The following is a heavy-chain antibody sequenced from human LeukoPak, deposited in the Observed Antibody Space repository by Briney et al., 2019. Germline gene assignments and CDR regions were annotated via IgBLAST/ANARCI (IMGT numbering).Heavy chain of an antibody. CDR1: GFTLSDYY. J-gene: IGHJ4*02. Sequence: GGSLRLSCAASGFTLSDYYMSWIRLAPGKGLEWVSYISSSGNTIYYTDSVKGRFTISRDNAKNSLYLQMNSLRAEDTAVYYCARRRDYFDYWGQGTLVTVSS. CDR3: ARRRDYFDY. V-gene: IGHV3-11*01. CDR2: ISSSGNTI.